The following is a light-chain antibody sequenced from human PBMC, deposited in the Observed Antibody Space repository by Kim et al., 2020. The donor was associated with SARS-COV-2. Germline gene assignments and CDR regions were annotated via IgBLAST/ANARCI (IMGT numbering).Light chain of an antibody. V-gene: IGLV2-23*02. J-gene: IGLJ3*02. Sequence: QSALTQPASVSGSPGQSITISCTGTTTDVGTYNLVSWYQQHPGKVPKLMIYHVTKRPSGVSNRFSASKSGNAASLTISGLQAEDEADYYCCSYAGARWVFGGGTKLTVL. CDR3: CSYAGARWV. CDR2: HVT. CDR1: TTDVGTYNL.